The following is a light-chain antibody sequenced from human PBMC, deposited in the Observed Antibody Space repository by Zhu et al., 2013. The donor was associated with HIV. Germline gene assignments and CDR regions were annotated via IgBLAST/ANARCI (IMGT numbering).Light chain of an antibody. CDR2: GAS. J-gene: IGKJ4*01. CDR1: QSVSNN. Sequence: EIVMTQSPGALSVSPGERVTLSCRASQSVSNNLAWYQQKPGQAPRLLIYGASSRATGIPDRFSGSGSGTDFTLTISRLEPEDFAVYYCQQYGSSPLTFGGGTKVDIK. CDR3: QQYGSSPLT. V-gene: IGKV3-20*01.